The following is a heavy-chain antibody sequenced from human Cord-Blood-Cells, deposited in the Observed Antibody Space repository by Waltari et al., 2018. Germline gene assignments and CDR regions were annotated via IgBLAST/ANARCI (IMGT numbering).Heavy chain of an antibody. Sequence: QVQLQQWGAGLLTPSETLSLTCAVSGGSFSGYYWGWIRQPPGKGLEWIGEINHSGSTNYNPSLKSRVTISVDTSKNQFSLKLSSVTAADTAVYYCARGWGGHWYFDLWGRGTLVTVSS. CDR2: INHSGST. CDR1: GGSFSGYY. CDR3: ARGWGGHWYFDL. J-gene: IGHJ2*01. V-gene: IGHV4-34*01. D-gene: IGHD7-27*01.